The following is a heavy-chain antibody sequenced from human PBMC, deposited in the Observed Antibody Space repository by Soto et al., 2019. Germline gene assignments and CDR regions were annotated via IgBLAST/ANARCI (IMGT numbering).Heavy chain of an antibody. Sequence: GGSLRLSCAASGFTFSSYAMHWVRQAPGKGLEWVAVISYDGSNKYYADSVKGRFTISRDNSKNTLYLQMNSLRAEDTAVYYCARDRSITMVRGVIITGLADAFDIWRQGTMATVSS. CDR1: GFTFSSYA. CDR3: ARDRSITMVRGVIITGLADAFDI. D-gene: IGHD3-10*01. J-gene: IGHJ3*02. V-gene: IGHV3-30-3*01. CDR2: ISYDGSNK.